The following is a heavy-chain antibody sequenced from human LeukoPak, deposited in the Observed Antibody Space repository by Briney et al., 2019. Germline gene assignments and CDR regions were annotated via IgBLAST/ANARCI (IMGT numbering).Heavy chain of an antibody. CDR3: ARKYSSSWPTYYYYGMDV. CDR1: GYTFKNST. CDR2: ISGHNGNT. Sequence: VASVTVSCTASGYTFKNSTFTWVRQAPGQGLVWMGWISGHNGNTNYAQKLQGRVTMTTDTSTSTAYMELRSLRSDDTAVYYCARKYSSSWPTYYYYGMDVWGQGTTVTVSS. D-gene: IGHD6-13*01. J-gene: IGHJ6*02. V-gene: IGHV1-18*01.